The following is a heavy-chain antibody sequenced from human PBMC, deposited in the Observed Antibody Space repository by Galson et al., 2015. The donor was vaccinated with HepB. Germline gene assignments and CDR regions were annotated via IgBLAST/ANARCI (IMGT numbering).Heavy chain of an antibody. CDR1: GYTFTSYD. V-gene: IGHV1-3*01. D-gene: IGHD6-19*01. CDR3: AREDGSGWHYGMDV. CDR2: IKVGNGNT. J-gene: IGHJ6*02. Sequence: SVKVSYKASGYTFTSYDVYWVRQAPGQRLEWMGSIKVGNGNTKYSQNFQGRVTITRDTSASTAYMELSSLKSEDTAVYYCAREDGSGWHYGMDVWGQGTTVIVSS.